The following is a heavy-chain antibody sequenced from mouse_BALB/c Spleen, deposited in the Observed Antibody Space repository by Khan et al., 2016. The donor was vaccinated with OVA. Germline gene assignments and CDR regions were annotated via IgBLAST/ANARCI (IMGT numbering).Heavy chain of an antibody. Sequence: QIQLVQSGPELKKPGETVRISCKASGYTFTTAGIQWVQKMPGKGLKWIGWINTHSGVPKYAEDFKGRFAFSLEISVNTAYLQITNLKNEDTATYVCGRGGAAYYRNDGGAREYWGQGTSVTV. V-gene: IGHV9-4*02. CDR2: INTHSGVP. J-gene: IGHJ4*01. CDR3: GRGGAAYYRNDGGAREY. D-gene: IGHD2-14*01. CDR1: GYTFTTAG.